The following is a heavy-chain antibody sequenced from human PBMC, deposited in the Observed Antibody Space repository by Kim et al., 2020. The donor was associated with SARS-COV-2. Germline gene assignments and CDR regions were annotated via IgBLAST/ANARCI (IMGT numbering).Heavy chain of an antibody. CDR3: ARELRIQLWLHGDAFDI. J-gene: IGHJ3*02. D-gene: IGHD5-18*01. CDR2: IYYSGST. V-gene: IGHV4-59*01. Sequence: SETLSLTCTVSGGSISSYYWSWIRQPPGKGLEWIGYIYYSGSTNYNPSLRSRVTISVDTSKNQFSLKLSAVTAAATAVYYWARELRIQLWLHGDAFDIWG. CDR1: GGSISSYY.